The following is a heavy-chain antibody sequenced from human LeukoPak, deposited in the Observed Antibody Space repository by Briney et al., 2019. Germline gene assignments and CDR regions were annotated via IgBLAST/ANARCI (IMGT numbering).Heavy chain of an antibody. V-gene: IGHV3-7*01. J-gene: IGHJ6*03. CDR3: ARGIAVALTGLYYYYYMDV. CDR1: GFTFSSYW. D-gene: IGHD6-19*01. Sequence: PGGSLRLSCAASGFTFSSYWMSWVRQAPGKGLEWVANIKQDGSEKYYVDSVKGRFTISRDNAKNSLYLQMNSLRAEDTAVYYCARGIAVALTGLYYYYYMDVWGKGTTVTISS. CDR2: IKQDGSEK.